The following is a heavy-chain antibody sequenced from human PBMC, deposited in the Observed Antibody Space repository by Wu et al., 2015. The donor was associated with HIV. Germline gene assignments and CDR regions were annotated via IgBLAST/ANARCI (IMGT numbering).Heavy chain of an antibody. CDR1: GYTFTGYY. V-gene: IGHV1-18*04. CDR2: ISAYNGNT. Sequence: QVQLVQSGAEVKKPGASVKVSCKASGYTFTGYYMHWVRQAPGQGLEWMGWISAYNGNTNYAQKLQGRVTMTTDTSTSTAYMELRSLRSDDTAVYYCARGYPYYYDSSGYYLDYWGQGTLVTVSS. CDR3: ARGYPYYYDSSGYYLDY. D-gene: IGHD3-22*01. J-gene: IGHJ4*02.